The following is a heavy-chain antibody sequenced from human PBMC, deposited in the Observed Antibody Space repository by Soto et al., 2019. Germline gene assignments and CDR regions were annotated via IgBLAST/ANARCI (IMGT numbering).Heavy chain of an antibody. V-gene: IGHV4-31*03. CDR2: IHYRGST. CDR1: GDSLTRGNYY. CDR3: VRGGLRWRFDY. Sequence: QVQLQESGPGLVKPSQTLSLTCIVSGDSLTRGNYYWTWIRQLPGKGPEWIGFIHYRGSTSYNPSLKSRVSISVDTSKHRFSLNLSSVTAADAAVYFCVRGGLRWRFDYWGQGALVTVSS. D-gene: IGHD2-15*01. J-gene: IGHJ4*02.